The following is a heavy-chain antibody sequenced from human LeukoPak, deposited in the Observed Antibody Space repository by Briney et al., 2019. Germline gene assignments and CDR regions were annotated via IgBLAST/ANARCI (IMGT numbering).Heavy chain of an antibody. CDR2: IIPIFGTA. CDR1: GGTFSSYA. J-gene: IGHJ4*02. Sequence: SVKVSCKASGGTFSSYAISWVRQAPGQGLEWMGGIIPIFGTANYAQKFQGSVTMIRDTSTSTAYTELSRLRSDDTAVYYCARGFSYAFDYWGQGTLVIVSS. V-gene: IGHV1-69*05. CDR3: ARGFSYAFDY. D-gene: IGHD5-18*01.